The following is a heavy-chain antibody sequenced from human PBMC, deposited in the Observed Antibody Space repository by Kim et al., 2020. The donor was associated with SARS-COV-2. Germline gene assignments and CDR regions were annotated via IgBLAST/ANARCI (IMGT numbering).Heavy chain of an antibody. CDR1: GFTFSNYV. D-gene: IGHD2-2*01. CDR3: ARDHRHCISTSCYSAGMDV. J-gene: IGHJ6*02. V-gene: IGHV3-33*01. Sequence: GGSLRLSCAASGFTFSNYVMHWVRQAPGKGLEWLTLIWYDESKKYYSDSVKGRLTISRDNSKNTLYLQMNSLRADDTAVYYCARDHRHCISTSCYSAGMDVWGQGTTVTVSS. CDR2: IWYDESKK.